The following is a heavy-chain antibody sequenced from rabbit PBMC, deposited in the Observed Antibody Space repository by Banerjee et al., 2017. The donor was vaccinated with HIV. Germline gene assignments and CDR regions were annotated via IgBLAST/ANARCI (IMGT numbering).Heavy chain of an antibody. CDR2: IDNGNGNT. D-gene: IGHD6-1*01. Sequence: EESGGDLVKPGASLTLTCTASGFDFSSNAMCWVRQAPGKGPEWIACIDNGNGNTFYASWVNGRFTISRSTSLNTVTLQMTSLTAADTATYFCARDGAAYAGYDYTYFNLWGPGTLVTVS. J-gene: IGHJ4*01. CDR1: GFDFSSNA. CDR3: ARDGAAYAGYDYTYFNL. V-gene: IGHV1S47*01.